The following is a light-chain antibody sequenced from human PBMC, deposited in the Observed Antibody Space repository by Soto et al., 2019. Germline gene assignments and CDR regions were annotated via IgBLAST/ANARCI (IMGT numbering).Light chain of an antibody. CDR1: SSDVGGYNY. Sequence: QSVLTQPASVSGSPGQSITISCTGTSSDVGGYNYVSWYQQHPGKAPKLMIYDVSNRPSGVSNRFSGSKSGNTASLTISGLQADDETDYYSSSYTRSRTGVFGTSSNV. CDR3: SSYTRSRTGV. V-gene: IGLV2-14*01. J-gene: IGLJ1*01. CDR2: DVS.